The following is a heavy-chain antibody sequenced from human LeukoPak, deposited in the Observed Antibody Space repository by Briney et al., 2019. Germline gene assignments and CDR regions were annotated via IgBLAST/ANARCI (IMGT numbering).Heavy chain of an antibody. CDR1: GFTFSNAW. Sequence: GGSLRLSCAASGFTFSNAWMSWVRQAPGKGLEWVSAISGSGGSTYYADSVKGRFTISRDNSKNTLYLQMNSLRAEDTAVYYCAKGGCGGDCYSFYYYYMDVWGKGTTVTVSS. CDR3: AKGGCGGDCYSFYYYYMDV. V-gene: IGHV3-23*01. D-gene: IGHD2-21*02. CDR2: ISGSGGST. J-gene: IGHJ6*03.